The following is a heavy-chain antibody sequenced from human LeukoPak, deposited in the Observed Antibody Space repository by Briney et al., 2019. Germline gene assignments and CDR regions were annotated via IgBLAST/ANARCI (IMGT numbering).Heavy chain of an antibody. CDR1: GFTVSKSY. CDR3: ARDSGIAAATYYYAMDV. J-gene: IGHJ6*02. Sequence: PGGSLRLSCAASGFTVSKSYMTWVRQAPGKGLEWVSLIYSGGTTYYADSVKGRFTISRDNSKNTLFLQMNSLRAEDTAVYYCARDSGIAAATYYYAMDVWGQGTTVTVSS. D-gene: IGHD6-25*01. V-gene: IGHV3-53*01. CDR2: IYSGGTT.